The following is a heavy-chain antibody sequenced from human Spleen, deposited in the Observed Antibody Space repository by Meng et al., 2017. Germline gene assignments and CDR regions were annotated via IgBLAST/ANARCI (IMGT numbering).Heavy chain of an antibody. J-gene: IGHJ4*02. CDR1: GFTVDCSE. Sequence: GESLKISCAASGFTVDCSEMSWVRQAPGKGLEWVSAISGSGGSTYYADSVKGRFTISRDKSKNTVFLQINSLRVEDTAVYYCARSPIDKYDLSALPLDYWGQGTLVTVSS. D-gene: IGHD3-16*01. V-gene: IGHV3-23*01. CDR2: ISGSGGST. CDR3: ARSPIDKYDLSALPLDY.